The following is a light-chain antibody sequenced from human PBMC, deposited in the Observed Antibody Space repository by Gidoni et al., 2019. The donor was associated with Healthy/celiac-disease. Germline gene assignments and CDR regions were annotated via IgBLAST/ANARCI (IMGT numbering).Light chain of an antibody. Sequence: EIVLTQSPGTLSLSPGERATLSCRASQSVSSSYLAWYQQKPGQAPRLLIYGASSRATGIPDRCSGSGSGTDFTITISRLEPEDFAVDYCQQYGSSPPWTFGQGTKVEIK. CDR1: QSVSSSY. CDR2: GAS. CDR3: QQYGSSPPWT. V-gene: IGKV3-20*01. J-gene: IGKJ1*01.